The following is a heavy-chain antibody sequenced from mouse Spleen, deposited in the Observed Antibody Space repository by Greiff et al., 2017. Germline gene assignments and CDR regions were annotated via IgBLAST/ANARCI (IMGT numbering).Heavy chain of an antibody. D-gene: IGHD2-3*01. V-gene: IGHV1-22*01. CDR3: ARSDGYYDFLPYYFDY. Sequence: EVQLQQSGPELVKPGASVKMSCKASGYTFTDYNMHWVKQSHGKSLEWIGYINPNNGGTSYNQKFKGKATLTVNKSSSTAYMELRSLTSEDSAVYYCARSDGYYDFLPYYFDYWGQGTTLTVSS. CDR1: GYTFTDYN. CDR2: INPNNGGT. J-gene: IGHJ2*01.